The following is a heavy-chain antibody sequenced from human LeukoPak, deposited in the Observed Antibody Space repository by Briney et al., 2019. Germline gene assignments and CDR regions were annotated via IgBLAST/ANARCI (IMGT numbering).Heavy chain of an antibody. J-gene: IGHJ4*02. CDR3: TRGPQYSSGPA. Sequence: RPGGSLRLSCAASGFSFSKHYMTWIRQAPGKGLEWIAYISSNGSSIYYADSVKGRFTISRDNAKNTLHLQMNSLRAEDTSLYYCTRGPQYSSGPAWGQGTLVTVSS. CDR1: GFSFSKHY. D-gene: IGHD6-19*01. CDR2: ISSNGSSI. V-gene: IGHV3-11*04.